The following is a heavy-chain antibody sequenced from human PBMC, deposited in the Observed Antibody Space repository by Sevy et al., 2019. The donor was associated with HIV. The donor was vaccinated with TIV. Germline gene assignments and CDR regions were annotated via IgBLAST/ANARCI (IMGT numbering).Heavy chain of an antibody. CDR1: GYTLTELS. Sequence: ASVKVSCKVSGYTLTELSMHWVRQAPGKGLEWMGGFDPEDGETIDAQKFQGRVTMTEDTSTDTAYMELSSLRSEDTAVYYCATGPPANDYSNFYYGMDVWGQGTTVTVSS. J-gene: IGHJ6*02. CDR3: ATGPPANDYSNFYYGMDV. V-gene: IGHV1-24*01. D-gene: IGHD4-4*01. CDR2: FDPEDGET.